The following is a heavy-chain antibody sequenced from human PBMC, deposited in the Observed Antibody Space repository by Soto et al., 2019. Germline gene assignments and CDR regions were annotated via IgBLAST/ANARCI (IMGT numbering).Heavy chain of an antibody. CDR3: CGPSTVTINWFFDL. V-gene: IGHV3-66*01. D-gene: IGHD4-17*01. Sequence: EVQLVESGGGLVQPGGSLRLSCAASGFTVSSNYMSWVRQAPGKGLEWVSIIYGGVRTNYADSVKCRFTVSKDNYKNTLYPQMNSLRAEHTAMYYCCGPSTVTINWFFDLWGRGTLVTVSS. CDR2: IYGGVRT. CDR1: GFTVSSNY. J-gene: IGHJ2*01.